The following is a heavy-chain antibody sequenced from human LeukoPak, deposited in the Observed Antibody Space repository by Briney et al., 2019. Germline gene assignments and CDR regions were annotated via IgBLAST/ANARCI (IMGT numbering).Heavy chain of an antibody. Sequence: ASVKLSCKVSGYTLINYDINWVRQATGQGLEWMGWMNPNSGNTGYAHKFQGRVTMTRDASISTAYMELNSLRSEDTAVYYCARTVCDSTSCYWNWFDPWGQGTLVTVSS. CDR2: MNPNSGNT. J-gene: IGHJ5*02. CDR3: ARTVCDSTSCYWNWFDP. D-gene: IGHD2-2*01. CDR1: GYTLINYD. V-gene: IGHV1-8*01.